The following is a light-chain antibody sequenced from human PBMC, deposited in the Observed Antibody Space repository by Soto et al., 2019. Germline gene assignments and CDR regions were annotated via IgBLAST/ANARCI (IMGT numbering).Light chain of an antibody. CDR2: GAS. V-gene: IGKV3-15*01. J-gene: IGKJ4*01. CDR1: QNIGSS. Sequence: EIQMTQSPATLSPSPGERATLSCRASQNIGSSLIWYQQKPGQAPRFLIYGASNMETGIPSRFSGSGSGTEFTLTISSLQSEDFAIYYCQQYNNWPPAFGGGTKVEIK. CDR3: QQYNNWPPA.